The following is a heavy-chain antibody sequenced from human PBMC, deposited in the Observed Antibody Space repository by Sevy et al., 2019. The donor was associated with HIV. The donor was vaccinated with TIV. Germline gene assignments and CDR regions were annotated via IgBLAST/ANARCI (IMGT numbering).Heavy chain of an antibody. D-gene: IGHD3-22*01. J-gene: IGHJ5*02. CDR3: ARARGISYYYDSSGLGAWFDP. CDR1: GGSISSYY. CDR2: IYYSGST. V-gene: IGHV4-59*01. Sequence: SETLSLTCTVSGGSISSYYWSWIRQPPGKGLEWIGYIYYSGSTNYNPSLKSRVTISVDTSKNQFSLKLGSVTAADTAVYYCARARGISYYYDSSGLGAWFDPCGQGTLVTVSS.